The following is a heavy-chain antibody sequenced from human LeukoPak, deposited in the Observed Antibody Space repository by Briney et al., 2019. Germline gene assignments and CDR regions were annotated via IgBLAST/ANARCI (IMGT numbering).Heavy chain of an antibody. V-gene: IGHV4-31*03. J-gene: IGHJ4*02. CDR1: GGSISSGGYY. CDR3: ASVTRGKYSYGKLFDY. CDR2: IYYSGST. D-gene: IGHD5-18*01. Sequence: PSQTLSLTCTVSGGSISSGGYYWSWIRQHPGKGLEWIGYIYYSGSTYYNPSLKSRVTISVDTSKNQFSLKLSSVTAADTAVYYCASVTRGKYSYGKLFDYWGQGTLVTVS.